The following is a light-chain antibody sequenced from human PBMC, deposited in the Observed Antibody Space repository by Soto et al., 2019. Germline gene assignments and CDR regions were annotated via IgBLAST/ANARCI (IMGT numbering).Light chain of an antibody. CDR1: SRDVGGYNY. CDR3: SSYRSSYTPYV. Sequence: QSVLTQPASVSGSPGQSITISCTGTSRDVGGYNYVSWYQQHPDKAPKLIIYDVSDRPSGVSDRFSGSKSGNTASLTISGLQAEDEADYYCSSYRSSYTPYVFGTGTKVTVL. J-gene: IGLJ1*01. V-gene: IGLV2-14*01. CDR2: DVS.